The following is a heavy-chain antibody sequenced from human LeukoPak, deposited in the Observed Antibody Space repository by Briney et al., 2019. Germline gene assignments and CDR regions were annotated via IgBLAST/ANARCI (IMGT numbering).Heavy chain of an antibody. D-gene: IGHD2-21*02. Sequence: SETLSLTCAVYGGSFSGYYWSWIRQPPGKGLEWIGEINHSGSTSYNPSLKSRVTISVDTSKNQFSLKLSSVTAADTAVYYCARVRRVVTTNWFDPWGQGTLVTVSS. CDR3: ARVRRVVTTNWFDP. CDR2: INHSGST. CDR1: GGSFSGYY. J-gene: IGHJ5*02. V-gene: IGHV4-34*01.